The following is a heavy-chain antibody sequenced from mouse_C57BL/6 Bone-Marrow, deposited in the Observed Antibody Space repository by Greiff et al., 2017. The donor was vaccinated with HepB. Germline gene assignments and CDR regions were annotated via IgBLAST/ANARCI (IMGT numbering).Heavy chain of an antibody. V-gene: IGHV1-78*01. CDR1: GYTFTDHT. Sequence: VQLQQSDAELVKPGASVKISCKVSGYTFTDHTIHWMKQRPEQGLEWIGYIYPRDGSTKYNEKFKGKATLTADKSSSTAYMQLNSLTSEDSAVYFCARRGGLLLRPYYFDYWGQGTTLTVSS. J-gene: IGHJ2*01. CDR3: ARRGGLLLRPYYFDY. D-gene: IGHD1-1*01. CDR2: IYPRDGST.